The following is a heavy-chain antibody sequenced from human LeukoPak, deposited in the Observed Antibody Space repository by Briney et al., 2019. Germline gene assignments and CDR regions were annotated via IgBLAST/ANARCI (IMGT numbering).Heavy chain of an antibody. CDR3: ARSHGLY. CDR2: VSYSGTT. Sequence: SETLSLTCTVSGASMNTYLWSWIRQPPGKGLEWIGYVSYSGTTNYNPSLKSRVTISIDTSRNQFSLNLDSVTAADTAVYYCARSHGLYWGQGTLVTVSS. J-gene: IGHJ4*02. V-gene: IGHV4-59*01. CDR1: GASMNTYL.